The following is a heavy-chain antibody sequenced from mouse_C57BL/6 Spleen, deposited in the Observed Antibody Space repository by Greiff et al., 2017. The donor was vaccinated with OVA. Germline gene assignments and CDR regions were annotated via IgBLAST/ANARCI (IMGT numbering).Heavy chain of an antibody. V-gene: IGHV1-5*01. Sequence: VQLQQSGTVLARPGASVKMSCKTSGYTFTSYWMHWVKQRPGQGLEWIGAIYPGNSDTSYNQKFKGKAKLTAVTSASTAYMELSSLTNEDSAVYYCTREGAVVAPYYFDYWGQGTTLTVSS. CDR3: TREGAVVAPYYFDY. D-gene: IGHD1-1*01. CDR2: IYPGNSDT. CDR1: GYTFTSYW. J-gene: IGHJ2*01.